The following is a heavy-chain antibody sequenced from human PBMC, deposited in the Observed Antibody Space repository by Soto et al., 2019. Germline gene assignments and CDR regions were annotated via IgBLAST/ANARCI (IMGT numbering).Heavy chain of an antibody. Sequence: QVQLVESGGGVVQPGRSLRLSCAASGFSFSVSPMHWVRQAPGKGPEWVALISNDGTKKFYADSVKGRFSISRDNSKSTLYLQVDSLRPEDSAVYYCARSREPGVHYGLDVWGPGTTVTVSS. CDR3: ARSREPGVHYGLDV. V-gene: IGHV3-30-3*01. J-gene: IGHJ6*02. CDR1: GFSFSVSP. D-gene: IGHD1-26*01. CDR2: ISNDGTKK.